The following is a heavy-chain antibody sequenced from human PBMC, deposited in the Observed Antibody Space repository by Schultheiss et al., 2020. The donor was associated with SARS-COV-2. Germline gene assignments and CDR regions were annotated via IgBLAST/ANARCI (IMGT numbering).Heavy chain of an antibody. CDR2: IYYSGST. CDR1: GGSISSGGYS. Sequence: SETLSLTCAVSGGSISSGGYSWSWIRQHPGKGLEWIGYIYYSGSTNYNPSLKSRVTISVDTSKNQFSLKLSSVTAADTAVYYCARLGVRGAYYYYYYGMDVWGQGTTVTVSS. V-gene: IGHV4-61*08. J-gene: IGHJ6*02. D-gene: IGHD3-10*01. CDR3: ARLGVRGAYYYYYYGMDV.